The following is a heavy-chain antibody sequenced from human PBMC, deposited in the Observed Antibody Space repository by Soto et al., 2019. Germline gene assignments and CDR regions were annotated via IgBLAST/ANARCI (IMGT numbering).Heavy chain of an antibody. V-gene: IGHV4-34*01. CDR1: GGSFSAYY. CDR3: ARGQSSLLLDC. CDR2: INHSGST. J-gene: IGHJ4*02. Sequence: QVQLQQWGAGLLKPSETLSLTCAVYGGSFSAYYWSWIRQPPGKGLEWIGEINHSGSTNYNPSLKSRVTISVDTSKNHFSLKLSSVPAADTAVYYCARGQSSLLLDCWGQGILVTVSS. D-gene: IGHD2-8*02.